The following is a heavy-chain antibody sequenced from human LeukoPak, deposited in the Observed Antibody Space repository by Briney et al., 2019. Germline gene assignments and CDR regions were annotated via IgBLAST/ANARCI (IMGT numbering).Heavy chain of an antibody. J-gene: IGHJ4*02. CDR1: GFTFTSSA. CDR3: ATDDVTTGTKTALGY. Sequence: SVKVSCRASGFTFTSSAVQWVRQARGQGLEWIGWIVVGSGNTNYAQKFQEGVTINRDMSTSTAYMELSSLRSEDTAVYYCATDDVTTGTKTALGYWGQGTLVTVSS. CDR2: IVVGSGNT. V-gene: IGHV1-58*01. D-gene: IGHD1-1*01.